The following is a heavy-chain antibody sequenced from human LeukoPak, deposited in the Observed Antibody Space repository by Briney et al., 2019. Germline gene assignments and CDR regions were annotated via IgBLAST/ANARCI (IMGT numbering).Heavy chain of an antibody. Sequence: PGGSLRLSCAASGLTSSTYAMSWVRQAPGQGLEWVSAISGSGVTTYYADSVRGQFTISRDNSKNTPYVQIISLRAEDTPVYYCAKDLYGGYEGDYWGQGSLVSVSS. CDR1: GLTSSTYA. CDR3: AKDLYGGYEGDY. J-gene: IGHJ4*02. CDR2: ISGSGVTT. V-gene: IGHV3-23*01. D-gene: IGHD4-17*01.